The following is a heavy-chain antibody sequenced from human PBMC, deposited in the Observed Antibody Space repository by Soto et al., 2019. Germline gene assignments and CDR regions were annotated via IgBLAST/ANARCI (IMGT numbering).Heavy chain of an antibody. D-gene: IGHD3-9*01. J-gene: IGHJ4*02. CDR3: ARTDILTGHTIN. CDR1: GFRFTSYN. V-gene: IGHV3-21*01. CDR2: ISTTSGYI. Sequence: EEQLVESGGGLVKPGGSLRLSCVASGFRFTSYNMHWVRQAPGKGLEWVASISTTSGYIYYADSVKGRFTISRDNAKNSLYLQMNSLRVEDTAVYFCARTDILTGHTINWGQGTLVTVSS.